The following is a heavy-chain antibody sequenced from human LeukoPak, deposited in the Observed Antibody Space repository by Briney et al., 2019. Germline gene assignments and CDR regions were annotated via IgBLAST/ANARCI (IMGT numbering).Heavy chain of an antibody. V-gene: IGHV4-38-2*02. D-gene: IGHD3-3*01. CDR3: ARDPGGYDFWSGYLYYYYYYMDV. Sequence: SETLSLTCTVFGYSISSGYYWGWIRQPPGKGLEWIGSIYHSGSTYYNPSLKSRVTISVDTSKNQFSLKLSSVTAADTAVYYCARDPGGYDFWSGYLYYYYYYMDVWGKGTTVTVSS. CDR2: IYHSGST. J-gene: IGHJ6*03. CDR1: GYSISSGYY.